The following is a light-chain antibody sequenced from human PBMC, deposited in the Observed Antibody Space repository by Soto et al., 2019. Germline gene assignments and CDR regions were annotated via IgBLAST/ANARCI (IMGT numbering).Light chain of an antibody. CDR2: GSS. V-gene: IGKV1-39*01. Sequence: IQMTQSPSSLSASVGDRVTITCRASETINAFISWYQQQPGKAPSLLIYGSSTLQSGVPSRFSGSGSGTDFTLTISSLQPDDFATYYCQQYNSYGTFVQGTKVDIK. CDR3: QQYNSYGT. J-gene: IGKJ1*01. CDR1: ETINAF.